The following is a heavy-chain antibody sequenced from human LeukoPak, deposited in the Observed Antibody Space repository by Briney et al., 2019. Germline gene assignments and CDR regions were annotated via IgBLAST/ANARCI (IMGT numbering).Heavy chain of an antibody. CDR1: GFTFSSSD. D-gene: IGHD3-22*01. CDR2: IRHSDSNT. Sequence: GGSLRLSCAASGFTFSSSDMSWVRQAPGSGLEWVSSIRHSDSNTYYADSVMGRFTISRDNSKNTLYLQMNSLRAEDTAVCYCARVANYYDSSGYEADAFDIWGQGTMVTVSS. V-gene: IGHV3-23*05. J-gene: IGHJ3*02. CDR3: ARVANYYDSSGYEADAFDI.